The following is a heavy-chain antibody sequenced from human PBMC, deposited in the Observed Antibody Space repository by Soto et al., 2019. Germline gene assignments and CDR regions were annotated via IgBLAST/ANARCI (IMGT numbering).Heavy chain of an antibody. CDR2: ISSSSSTI. D-gene: IGHD3-22*01. CDR1: GFTFSSYS. Sequence: PGGSLRLSCAASGFTFSSYSMNWVRQAPGKGLEWVSYISSSSSTIYYADSVKGRFTISRDNAKNSLYLQMNSLRAEDTAVYYCARGAYYYDTSGYVYWGQGTLVTVSS. J-gene: IGHJ4*02. CDR3: ARGAYYYDTSGYVY. V-gene: IGHV3-48*01.